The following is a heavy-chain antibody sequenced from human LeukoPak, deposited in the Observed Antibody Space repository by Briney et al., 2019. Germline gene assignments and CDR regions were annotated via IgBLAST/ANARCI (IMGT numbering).Heavy chain of an antibody. V-gene: IGHV3-48*03. J-gene: IGHJ5*02. CDR3: ARGADTGYSSDS. D-gene: IGHD6-19*01. CDR1: GFTFSSYE. CDR2: ISSSGSTI. Sequence: GGSLRLSCAASGFTFSSYEMNWVRQAPGKGLEWVSYISSSGSTIYYADSVKGRFTISRDNAKNSLYLQMNSLRAEDTAVYYCARGADTGYSSDSWGQGTLVTVSS.